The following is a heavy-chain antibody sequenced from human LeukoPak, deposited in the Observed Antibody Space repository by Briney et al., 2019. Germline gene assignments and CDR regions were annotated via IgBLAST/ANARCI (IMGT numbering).Heavy chain of an antibody. J-gene: IGHJ6*02. CDR1: GGSISSYY. D-gene: IGHD3-10*01. V-gene: IGHV4-59*01. CDR2: IYYSGST. Sequence: SETLSLTCTVSGGSISSYYWSWIRQPPGKGLEWIGYIYYSGSTNYNPSLKSRVTISVDTFKNQFSLKLSSVTAADTAVYYCARDRITMVRGVRRYYGMDVWGQGTTVTVSS. CDR3: ARDRITMVRGVRRYYGMDV.